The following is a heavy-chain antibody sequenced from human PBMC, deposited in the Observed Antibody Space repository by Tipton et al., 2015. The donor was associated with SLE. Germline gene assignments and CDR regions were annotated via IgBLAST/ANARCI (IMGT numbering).Heavy chain of an antibody. CDR3: ARLPTGFPNWFDP. J-gene: IGHJ5*02. CDR2: IYSGGTT. D-gene: IGHD7-27*01. V-gene: IGHV3-66*04. Sequence: SLRLSCAASGFTVSSNYMSWVRQTPGKGLEWVSVIYSGGTTEYADSVKGRFSISRDDSKYTLYLQMNSLRAEDTAVYYCARLPTGFPNWFDPWGQGTLVTVSS. CDR1: GFTVSSNY.